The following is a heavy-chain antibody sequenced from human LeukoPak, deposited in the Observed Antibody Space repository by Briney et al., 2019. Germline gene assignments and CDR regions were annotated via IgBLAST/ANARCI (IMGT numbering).Heavy chain of an antibody. CDR3: AMLTGDSSEDWFDP. D-gene: IGHD6-25*01. V-gene: IGHV3-21*01. J-gene: IGHJ5*02. CDR1: GFTFSSYS. Sequence: RPGGSLRLSCAASGFTFSSYSMNWVRQAPGKGLEWVSSISSSSSYIYYADSVKGRFTISRDNAKNSLYLQMNSLRAEDTAVYYCAMLTGDSSEDWFDPWGQGTLVTVSS. CDR2: ISSSSSYI.